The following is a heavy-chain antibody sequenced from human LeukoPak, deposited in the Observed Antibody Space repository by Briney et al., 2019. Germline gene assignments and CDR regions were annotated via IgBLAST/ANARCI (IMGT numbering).Heavy chain of an antibody. Sequence: GASVKVSCKASGYTFTRYYMHWVRQAPGQGLEWMGWINPNSGGTNYAQKFQGRVTMTRDTSISTAYMELSRLRSDDTAVYYCARALATRGYSYGPGGYYFDYWGQGTLVTVSS. CDR2: INPNSGGT. J-gene: IGHJ4*02. V-gene: IGHV1-2*02. CDR1: GYTFTRYY. CDR3: ARALATRGYSYGPGGYYFDY. D-gene: IGHD5-18*01.